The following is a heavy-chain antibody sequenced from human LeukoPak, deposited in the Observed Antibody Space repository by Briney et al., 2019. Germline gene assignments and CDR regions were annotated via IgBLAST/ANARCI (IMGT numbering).Heavy chain of an antibody. J-gene: IGHJ4*02. CDR1: GFTFSSHS. D-gene: IGHD6-19*01. CDR2: ITSTSRST. Sequence: PGGSLRLSCEASGFTFSSHSMNGVRQAPGKGLEWVSYITSTSRSTYYADSVKGRFTISRDNAKNSLYLQMNSLGDEDTAVYYCARDGPVAGTPFDFWGQGTLVTVSS. CDR3: ARDGPVAGTPFDF. V-gene: IGHV3-48*02.